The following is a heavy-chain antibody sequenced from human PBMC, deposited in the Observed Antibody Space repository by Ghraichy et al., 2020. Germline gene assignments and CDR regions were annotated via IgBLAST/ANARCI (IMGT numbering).Heavy chain of an antibody. CDR1: GGSITSGSFS. CDR2: IYHSGAT. Sequence: SQTLSLTCAVSGGSITSGSFSWSWIRQPAGKGLEWIGYIYHSGATHYNPSLKSRVTISLDDSKNQFSLRLNSVTAADTAVYYCARAPYDDDGFYDDGFDIWGQGTMFTVSS. J-gene: IGHJ3*02. D-gene: IGHD3-22*01. V-gene: IGHV4-30-2*01. CDR3: ARAPYDDDGFYDDGFDI.